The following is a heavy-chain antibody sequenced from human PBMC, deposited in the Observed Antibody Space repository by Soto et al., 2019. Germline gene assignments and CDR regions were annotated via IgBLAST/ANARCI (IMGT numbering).Heavy chain of an antibody. Sequence: QSGGSLRLSCAASGFTFSSYGMHWVRQAPGKGLEWVAVIWYDGSNKYYADSVKGRFTISRDNSKNTLYLQMNSLRAEHTAVYYFFRDFEGSDDYGPVDYWGQGTLVIGSS. CDR3: FRDFEGSDDYGPVDY. V-gene: IGHV3-33*01. CDR2: IWYDGSNK. D-gene: IGHD3-16*01. CDR1: GFTFSSYG. J-gene: IGHJ4*01.